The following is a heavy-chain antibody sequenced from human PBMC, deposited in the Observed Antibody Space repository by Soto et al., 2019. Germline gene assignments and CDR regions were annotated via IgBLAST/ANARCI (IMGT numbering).Heavy chain of an antibody. CDR1: GGSISSGGYY. D-gene: IGHD3-22*01. V-gene: IGHV4-31*03. CDR2: IYYTGST. J-gene: IGHJ3*01. Sequence: PSETLSFTCTVSGGSISSGGYYWSWIRQHPGKGLEWIGYIYYTGSTYYNPSLKSRFTMSVDTSKNQFSLRVSSVTAADTAVYYCARGPDYYDNSGMTYHVWGQGTMVPVS. CDR3: ARGPDYYDNSGMTYHV.